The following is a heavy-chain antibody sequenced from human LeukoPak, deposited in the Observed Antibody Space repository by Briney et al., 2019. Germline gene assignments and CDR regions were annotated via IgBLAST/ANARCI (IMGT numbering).Heavy chain of an antibody. D-gene: IGHD3-16*01. V-gene: IGHV3-21*01. CDR3: ARDLLGTHPIDY. J-gene: IGHJ4*02. Sequence: PGGSLRLSCAASGFTFSSYSMNWVRQAPGKGLEWVSSISSSSSYIYYAGSVKGRFTISRDNAKNSLYLQMNSLRAEDTAVYYCARDLLGTHPIDYWGQGTLVTVSS. CDR1: GFTFSSYS. CDR2: ISSSSSYI.